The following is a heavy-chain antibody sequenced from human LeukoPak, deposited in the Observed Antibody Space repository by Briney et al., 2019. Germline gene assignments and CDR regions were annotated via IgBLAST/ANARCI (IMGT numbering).Heavy chain of an antibody. D-gene: IGHD4-17*01. J-gene: IGHJ5*02. CDR3: AREEETVKAFGP. Sequence: GGSLRLSCAASGFTVSSSYTNWVRQAPGKGLEWVSIIYAGGSTYYAGSVEGRFTISRDNSKNTLYLQMNSLRAEDTAVYYCAREEETVKAFGPWGQGTLVTVSS. V-gene: IGHV3-53*01. CDR1: GFTVSSSY. CDR2: IYAGGST.